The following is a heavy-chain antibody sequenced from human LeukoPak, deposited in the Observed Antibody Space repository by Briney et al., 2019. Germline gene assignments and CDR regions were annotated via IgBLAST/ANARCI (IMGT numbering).Heavy chain of an antibody. J-gene: IGHJ5*02. Sequence: SETLSLTCTVSGGSISSGGYYWSWIRQHPGKGREWIGYIYYSGSTYYNPSLKSRVTISLDTSQTQISLRVTSVTAADTAVYYCARGTDYYDSSGWLDPWGQGTLVSVSS. CDR1: GGSISSGGYY. V-gene: IGHV4-31*03. CDR3: ARGTDYYDSSGWLDP. D-gene: IGHD3-22*01. CDR2: IYYSGST.